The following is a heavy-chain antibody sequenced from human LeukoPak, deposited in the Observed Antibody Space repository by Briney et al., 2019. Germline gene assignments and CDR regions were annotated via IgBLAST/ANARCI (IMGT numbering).Heavy chain of an antibody. Sequence: SETLSLTCAVYGGSFSGYYWGWIRQPPGKGLEWIGYIYYSGSTNYNPSLKSRVTISVDTSKNQFSLKLSSVTAADTAVYYCARSRRTYYYMDVWGKGTTVTISS. CDR2: IYYSGST. J-gene: IGHJ6*03. CDR3: ARSRRTYYYMDV. CDR1: GGSFSGYY. V-gene: IGHV4-59*01.